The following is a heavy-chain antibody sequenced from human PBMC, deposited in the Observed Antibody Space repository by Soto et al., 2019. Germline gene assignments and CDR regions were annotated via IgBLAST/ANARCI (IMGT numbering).Heavy chain of an antibody. J-gene: IGHJ4*02. CDR2: IFWDDDK. D-gene: IGHD2-15*01. Sequence: QITLKESGPTLVKPTQTLTLTCTFSGFSLSTSGVGVGWIRQPPGKALEWLALIFWDDDKRYTPSLKSRLTITKDTSKNQVVLTMTNMDPVDTATYYCAHARILGGGSCYFDYWGQGTLVTVSS. V-gene: IGHV2-5*02. CDR3: AHARILGGGSCYFDY. CDR1: GFSLSTSGVG.